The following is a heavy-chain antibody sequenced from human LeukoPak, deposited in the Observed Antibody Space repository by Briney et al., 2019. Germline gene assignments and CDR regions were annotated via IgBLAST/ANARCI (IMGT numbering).Heavy chain of an antibody. Sequence: SETLSPTCTVSGYSISSGYYWGWIRQPPGKGLEWIGSIYHSGSTYFNPSLKSRVTISVDTSKNQFSLKLSSVTAADTAVYYCARVQTLKSVAVAGDDAFDIWGQGTMVTVSS. CDR3: ARVQTLKSVAVAGDDAFDI. V-gene: IGHV4-38-2*02. CDR1: GYSISSGYY. D-gene: IGHD6-19*01. CDR2: IYHSGST. J-gene: IGHJ3*02.